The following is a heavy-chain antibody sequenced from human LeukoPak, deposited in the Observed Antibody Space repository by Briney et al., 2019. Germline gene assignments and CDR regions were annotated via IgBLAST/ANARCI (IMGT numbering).Heavy chain of an antibody. CDR3: ARGFLPRYDSSGYYFDAFDI. CDR1: GYTFTSYY. J-gene: IGHJ3*02. CDR2: INPSGGST. D-gene: IGHD3-22*01. V-gene: IGHV1-46*01. Sequence: ASVKVSCKASGYTFTSYYMHWVRQAPGQGLEWMGIINPSGGSTSYAQKFQGRVTMTRNTSISTAYMELSSLRSEDTAVYYCARGFLPRYDSSGYYFDAFDIWGQGTMVTVSS.